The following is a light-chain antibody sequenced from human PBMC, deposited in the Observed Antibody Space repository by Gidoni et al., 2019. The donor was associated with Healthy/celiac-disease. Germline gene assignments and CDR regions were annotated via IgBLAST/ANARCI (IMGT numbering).Light chain of an antibody. CDR2: GAS. Sequence: EIVLTQSQGTLFLSPGERATLSCRASQSVSSSYLAWYQQKPGQAPRLLIYGASSRATGIPDRFSGSGSGREFTLTISRLEPEDFAVYYCRQYCSSPRTFGQXTKVEIK. CDR3: RQYCSSPRT. J-gene: IGKJ1*01. V-gene: IGKV3-20*01. CDR1: QSVSSSY.